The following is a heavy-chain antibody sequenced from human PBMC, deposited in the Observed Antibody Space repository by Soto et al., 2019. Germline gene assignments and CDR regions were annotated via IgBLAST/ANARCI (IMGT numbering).Heavy chain of an antibody. J-gene: IGHJ5*02. Sequence: QVQLQESGPGLVKPSETLSLTCTVSGGSISSYYWSWIRQPPGKGLEWIGYIYYSGSTNYNPSLKSRVTISVDTSKNQXXXXXXXXXXXXXXXXXXXXXXXXXFDXWGQGTLVTVSS. CDR3: XXXXXXXFDX. CDR1: GGSISSYY. V-gene: IGHV4-59*01. CDR2: IYYSGST.